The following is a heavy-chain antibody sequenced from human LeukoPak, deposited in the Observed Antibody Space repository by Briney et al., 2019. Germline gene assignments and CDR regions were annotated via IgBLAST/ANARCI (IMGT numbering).Heavy chain of an antibody. D-gene: IGHD6-13*01. V-gene: IGHV4-4*07. J-gene: IGHJ6*02. CDR3: ANSRRRSYYYYGMDV. Sequence: SETLSLTCTVSGGSISSYYWSWIRQPAGKGLEWIGRIYTSGSTNYNPSLKSRVTMSVDTSKNQFSLKLSSVTAADTAVYYCANSRRRSYYYYGMDVWGQGTTVTVSS. CDR2: IYTSGST. CDR1: GGSISSYY.